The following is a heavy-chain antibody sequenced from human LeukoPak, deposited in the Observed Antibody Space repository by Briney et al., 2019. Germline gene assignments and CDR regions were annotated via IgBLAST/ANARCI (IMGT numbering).Heavy chain of an antibody. J-gene: IGHJ6*04. D-gene: IGHD3-10*02. V-gene: IGHV3-21*01. Sequence: GGSLRLSCAASGFTFSSYTMNWVRLAPGRGLEWVSSISRSNIYKYYADSVKGRFTISRDNAKNSLYLQMNSLRAEDTAVYYCAELGITMIGGVWGKGTTVTISS. CDR3: AELGITMIGGV. CDR1: GFTFSSYT. CDR2: ISRSNIYK.